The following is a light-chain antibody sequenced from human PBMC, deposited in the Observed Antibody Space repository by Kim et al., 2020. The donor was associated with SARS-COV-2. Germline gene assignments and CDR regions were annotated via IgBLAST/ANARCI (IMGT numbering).Light chain of an antibody. CDR2: DAS. CDR3: QQRSSWPLT. J-gene: IGKJ5*01. V-gene: IGKV3-11*01. CDR1: QSVSSN. Sequence: PGERATLSCRASQSVSSNLAWYQQKPGQAPRLLIYDASNRATGISARFSGSGSGTDFTLTISSLEAEDFAVYYCQQRSSWPLTFGQGTRLEIK.